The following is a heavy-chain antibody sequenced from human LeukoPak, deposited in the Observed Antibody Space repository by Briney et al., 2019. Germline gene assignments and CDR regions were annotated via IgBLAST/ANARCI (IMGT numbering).Heavy chain of an antibody. Sequence: ASVKVSCKASGYTFTSYGISWVRQAPGQGLEWMGWISAYNGNTNYAQKFQGRVTITADESTSTAYMELSSLRSEDTAVYYCARLIRGSYGSSGYYMDVWGKGTTVTISS. J-gene: IGHJ6*03. V-gene: IGHV1-18*01. CDR3: ARLIRGSYGSSGYYMDV. D-gene: IGHD5-18*01. CDR1: GYTFTSYG. CDR2: ISAYNGNT.